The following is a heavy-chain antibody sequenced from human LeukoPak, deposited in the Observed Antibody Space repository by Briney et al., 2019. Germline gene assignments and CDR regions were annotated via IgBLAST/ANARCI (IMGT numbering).Heavy chain of an antibody. V-gene: IGHV1-2*02. D-gene: IGHD6-19*01. J-gene: IGHJ4*02. CDR1: GYTFTGYY. CDR2: INPNSGGT. CDR3: ARVGDSSGWYNY. Sequence: ASVTVSCKASGYTFTGYYMHWVRQAPGQGLEWMGWINPNSGGTNYAQKFQGRVTMTRDTSISTAYMELSRLRSDDTAVYYCARVGDSSGWYNYWGQGTLVTVSS.